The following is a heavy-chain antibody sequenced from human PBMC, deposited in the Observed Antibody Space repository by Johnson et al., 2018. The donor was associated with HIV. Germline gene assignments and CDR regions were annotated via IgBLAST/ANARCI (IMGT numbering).Heavy chain of an antibody. Sequence: VQLVESGGGLAQPGGSLRLSCAASGITVSSNYMSWVRQAPGKGLEWVSVIYSGGTTYYTDSVKGRFTISRDISKNTLFLQMNSLRSEDTAVYYCARGHHDSGYPLEAFDVWGQGTMVTVSS. D-gene: IGHD3-22*01. CDR2: IYSGGTT. CDR3: ARGHHDSGYPLEAFDV. J-gene: IGHJ3*01. CDR1: GITVSSNY. V-gene: IGHV3-66*01.